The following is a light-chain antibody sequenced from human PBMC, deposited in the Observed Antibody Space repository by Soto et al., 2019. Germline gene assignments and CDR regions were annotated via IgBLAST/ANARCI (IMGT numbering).Light chain of an antibody. CDR1: QSISNW. CDR3: QHMRT. V-gene: IGKV1-5*01. J-gene: IGKJ1*01. Sequence: DIQMTQSPSTLPASVGDRVTITCRASQSISNWLAWYQQKPGKAPKFLIYDASTLESGVPSRFSGSGFGTEFSLTISSRQPDDLGSYYCQHMRTFGQGTKV. CDR2: DAS.